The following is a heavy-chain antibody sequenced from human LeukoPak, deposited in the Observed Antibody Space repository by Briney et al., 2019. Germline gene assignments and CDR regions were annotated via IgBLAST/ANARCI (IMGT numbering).Heavy chain of an antibody. D-gene: IGHD3-10*01. Sequence: ASVKVSCKASGYTFTSYDMNWVRQASGQGLEWMGWMNPNSGNTGSAQNFQGRVTMTRDTSISTAYVELSSLRSEDTAVYYCARGPIYYSTGIYYFDYWGQGTLVTVSS. CDR2: MNPNSGNT. J-gene: IGHJ4*02. V-gene: IGHV1-8*01. CDR3: ARGPIYYSTGIYYFDY. CDR1: GYTFTSYD.